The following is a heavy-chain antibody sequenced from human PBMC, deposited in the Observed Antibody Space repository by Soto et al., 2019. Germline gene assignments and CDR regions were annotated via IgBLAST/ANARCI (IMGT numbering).Heavy chain of an antibody. CDR3: ATDPYCGSAPGCSALDA. CDR1: GYPFTSSG. CDR2: ISAYNGNT. V-gene: IGHV1-18*04. J-gene: IGHJ6*02. Sequence: QVHLVQSGGEVKKPGASVKVSCEASGYPFTSSGFSWVRQAPGQGLEWMGWISAYNGNTLYAQKFKGRVTMTTDTSTSTAYMELGSLRSDDTAVYYCATDPYCGSAPGCSALDAWGQGTTVTVSS. D-gene: IGHD2-21*01.